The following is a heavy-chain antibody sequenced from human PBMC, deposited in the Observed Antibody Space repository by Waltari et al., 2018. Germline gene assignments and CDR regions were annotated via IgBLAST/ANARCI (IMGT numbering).Heavy chain of an antibody. CDR1: GGSITSSRHY. J-gene: IGHJ3*01. CDR2: MSYSGAT. V-gene: IGHV4-39*01. Sequence: QLQLQESGPGLVTPSETLSLTCGVSGGSITSSRHYWGWIRQPPGQGMEWIGTMSYSGATYSSPSLKSRVTSSRHTSKNQLTLTLDLVTATDTAVYWCAIYMGASLGTAALDVWGQGTMVTVSS. D-gene: IGHD3-16*01. CDR3: AIYMGASLGTAALDV.